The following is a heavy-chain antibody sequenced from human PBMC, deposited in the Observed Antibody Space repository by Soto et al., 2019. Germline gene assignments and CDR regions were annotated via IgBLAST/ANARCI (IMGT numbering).Heavy chain of an antibody. CDR1: GFPFNDYY. V-gene: IGHV3-11*06. J-gene: IGHJ4*02. CDR3: VRGGGGGLFEH. D-gene: IGHD2-21*01. CDR2: ISPKSTFR. Sequence: GGSLRLSCANSGFPFNDYYMTWIRQAPGKGLEWLSHISPKSTFRNYADSVKGRFTISRDNTESSLFLQMNSLGVDDTAVYSCVRGGGGGLFEHWGQGVLVTVSS.